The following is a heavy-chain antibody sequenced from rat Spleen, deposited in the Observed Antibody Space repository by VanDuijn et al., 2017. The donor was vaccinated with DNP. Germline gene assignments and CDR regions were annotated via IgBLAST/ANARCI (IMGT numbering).Heavy chain of an antibody. CDR1: GFIFSDYA. J-gene: IGHJ2*01. CDR2: IGYDGNRT. Sequence: EVQLVESGGGLVRPGNSLKLSCAASGFIFSDYAMAWVRQSPKMGLEWVATIGYDGNRTYYRDSVKDRFTISRDNAKSSLYLRLDSLRSEDTATYYCTTTDFYDGSFYYFDYWGQGVMVTVSS. V-gene: IGHV5S10*01. CDR3: TTTDFYDGSFYYFDY. D-gene: IGHD1-12*02.